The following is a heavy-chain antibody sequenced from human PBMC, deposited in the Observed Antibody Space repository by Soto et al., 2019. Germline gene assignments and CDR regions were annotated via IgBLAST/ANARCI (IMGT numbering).Heavy chain of an antibody. D-gene: IGHD6-6*01. CDR3: ARASSSSSASDY. CDR1: GESINSGGYY. V-gene: IGHV4-31*03. Sequence: QVQLQESGPGLVKPSQTLSLTCSVSGESINSGGYYWSWIRHHPGKGLEWIGYIYDSESAYYNPSLKSRVTISMDTSKNHFAMRLSSVTAADPAVYYCARASSSSSASDYWGQGTQVTVSS. CDR2: IYDSESA. J-gene: IGHJ4*02.